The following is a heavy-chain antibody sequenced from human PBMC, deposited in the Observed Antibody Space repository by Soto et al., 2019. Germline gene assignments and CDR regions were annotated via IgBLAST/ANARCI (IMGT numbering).Heavy chain of an antibody. CDR1: GFTFSSFW. V-gene: IGHV3-7*01. Sequence: LRLSCAASGFTFSSFWMDWVRQAPGKGLEWVANINPDGSEKHYVDSVKGRFTISRDNVRNSLYLQMSSLTAEDSALYYCSRSLNSWGQGTRVTVSS. CDR2: INPDGSEK. J-gene: IGHJ4*02. CDR3: SRSLNS.